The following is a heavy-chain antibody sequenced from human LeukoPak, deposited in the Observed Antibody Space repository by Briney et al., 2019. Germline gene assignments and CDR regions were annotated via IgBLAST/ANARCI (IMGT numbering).Heavy chain of an antibody. CDR1: GYTFTSYY. CDR2: INPSGGST. Sequence: ASVKVSCKASGYTFTSYYMHWVRQAPGQGLEWMGIINPSGGSTSYAQKFQGRVTMTRNTSISTAYMELSSLRSEDTAVYYCARVKRFGTNYYYYMDVWGKGTTVTVSS. V-gene: IGHV1-46*01. D-gene: IGHD3-10*01. J-gene: IGHJ6*03. CDR3: ARVKRFGTNYYYYMDV.